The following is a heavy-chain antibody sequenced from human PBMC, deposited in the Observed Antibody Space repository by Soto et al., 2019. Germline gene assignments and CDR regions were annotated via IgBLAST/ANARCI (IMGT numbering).Heavy chain of an antibody. CDR3: ARVGGSWSFDY. CDR2: IYHSGST. D-gene: IGHD6-13*01. J-gene: IGHJ4*02. Sequence: PSETMYITFSVSGYTISSSNWWRWVSKTPGKGLEWIGEIYHSGSTNYNPSLKSRVTISVDKSKNQFSLKLSSVTAADTAVYYCARVGGSWSFDYWGQGTLVTVSS. CDR1: GYTISSSNW. V-gene: IGHV4-4*02.